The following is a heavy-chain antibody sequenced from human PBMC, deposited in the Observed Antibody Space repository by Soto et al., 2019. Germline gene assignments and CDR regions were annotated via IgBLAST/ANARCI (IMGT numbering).Heavy chain of an antibody. Sequence: SETLSLTCTVSGGSISSYYWSWIRQPPGKGLEWIGYIYYSGSTNYNPSLKSRVTISVDTSKNPFSLKLSSVTAADTAVYYCARHGSGSYRDYYYYGMDVWGQGTTVTVS. J-gene: IGHJ6*02. V-gene: IGHV4-59*08. CDR1: GGSISSYY. CDR2: IYYSGST. CDR3: ARHGSGSYRDYYYYGMDV. D-gene: IGHD3-10*01.